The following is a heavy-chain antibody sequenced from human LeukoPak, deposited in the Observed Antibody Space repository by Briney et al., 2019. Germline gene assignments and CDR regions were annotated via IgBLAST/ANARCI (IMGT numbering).Heavy chain of an antibody. CDR3: ARTKRRYCSGGSCYSVPAFDI. CDR1: GGSFSGYY. D-gene: IGHD2-15*01. Sequence: SETLSLTCAVYGGSFSGYYWSWIRQPPGKGLEWIGEINHSGSTNYIPSLKSRVTISVDTSKTQFSLKLSSVTAADTAVYYCARTKRRYCSGGSCYSVPAFDIWGQGTMVTVSS. V-gene: IGHV4-34*01. CDR2: INHSGST. J-gene: IGHJ3*02.